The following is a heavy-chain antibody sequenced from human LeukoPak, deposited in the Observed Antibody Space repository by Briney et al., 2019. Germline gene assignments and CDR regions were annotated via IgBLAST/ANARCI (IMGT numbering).Heavy chain of an antibody. D-gene: IGHD6-13*01. CDR1: GFTFSSYA. J-gene: IGHJ4*02. CDR3: AKDAKYSSSWYYFDY. Sequence: PGGSLRLSCAASGFTFSSYAMSWVRQAPGKGLEWVSPISGSGGSTYYADSVKGRFTIARDNSKNTLYLQMNSLRAEDTAVYYCAKDAKYSSSWYYFDYWGQGTLVTVSS. CDR2: ISGSGGST. V-gene: IGHV3-23*01.